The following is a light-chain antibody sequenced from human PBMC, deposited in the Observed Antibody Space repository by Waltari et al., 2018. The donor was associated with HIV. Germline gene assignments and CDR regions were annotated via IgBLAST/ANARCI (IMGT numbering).Light chain of an antibody. J-gene: IGLJ2*01. Sequence: QFALTHPRSVSRPPGQSVTISCTVYRSAVGGYNSVSCKQHHPGKAPNRMIYDVSKRPSGVPDRFCGSKSGSTASPTISGLQAEDEADYYGCSYAGSYTLVFGGGTKLTVL. CDR2: DVS. CDR3: CSYAGSYTLV. CDR1: RSAVGGYNS. V-gene: IGLV2-11*01.